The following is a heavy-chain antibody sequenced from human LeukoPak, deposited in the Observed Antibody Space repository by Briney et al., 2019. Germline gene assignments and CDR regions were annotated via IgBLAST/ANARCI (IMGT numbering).Heavy chain of an antibody. V-gene: IGHV3-23*01. CDR1: GFTFSIYA. J-gene: IGHJ5*02. CDR3: AGYSYTRGFDP. D-gene: IGHD2-15*01. Sequence: GGSLRLSCVASGFTFSIYAMSWVRQPPGKGLEWVSTVSADGGSTYYADSVRGRFIISRDNSKNTLYLQMNSLRVGDTAVYYCAGYSYTRGFDPWGQGTLVIVSS. CDR2: VSADGGST.